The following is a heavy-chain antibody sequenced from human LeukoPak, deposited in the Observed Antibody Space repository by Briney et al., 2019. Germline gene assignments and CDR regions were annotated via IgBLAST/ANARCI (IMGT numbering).Heavy chain of an antibody. V-gene: IGHV1-46*01. J-gene: IGHJ4*02. CDR2: INLSAGTT. CDR3: ARSSIIAAAGPYYFHY. CDR1: GYTLTGYY. Sequence: GASVKVSCKASGYTLTGYYMHWVRQAPGQGLEWMGVINLSAGTTNYAQKFQGRVTMTRDMSTSTVYMELSSLTSEDTAVYYCARSSIIAAAGPYYFHYWGQGTLVTVSS. D-gene: IGHD6-13*01.